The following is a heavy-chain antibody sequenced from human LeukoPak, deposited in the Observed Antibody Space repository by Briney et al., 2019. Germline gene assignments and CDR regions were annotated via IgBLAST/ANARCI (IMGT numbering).Heavy chain of an antibody. V-gene: IGHV3-33*06. CDR1: GFTFSSYG. Sequence: GGSLRLSCAASGFTFSSYGMHWVRQAPGKGLEWVAVIWYDGSNKYYADSVKGRFTISRDNSKNTLYLQMNSLRAEDTAVYYCAKVLDYYGSGSPDYWGQGTLVTVSS. CDR3: AKVLDYYGSGSPDY. J-gene: IGHJ4*02. CDR2: IWYDGSNK. D-gene: IGHD3-10*01.